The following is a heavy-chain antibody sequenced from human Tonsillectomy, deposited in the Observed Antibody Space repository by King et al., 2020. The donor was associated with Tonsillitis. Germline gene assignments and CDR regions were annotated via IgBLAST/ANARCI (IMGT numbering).Heavy chain of an antibody. D-gene: IGHD3-10*01. CDR2: ISCSGVST. CDR1: GFTFSSYA. J-gene: IGHJ5*02. CDR3: AKSLAGISGWFDP. V-gene: IGHV3-23*04. Sequence: VQLVESGGGLVQPGGSLRLSCAASGFTFSSYAMSWVRQAPGKGLEWVAAISCSGVSTFYADSVKGRFTISRDNSKNTLYLQMNSLRTEDTAVYYCAKSLAGISGWFDPWGQGTLVTVSS.